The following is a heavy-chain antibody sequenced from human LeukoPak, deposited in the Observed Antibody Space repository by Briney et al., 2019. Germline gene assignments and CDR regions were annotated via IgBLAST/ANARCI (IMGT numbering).Heavy chain of an antibody. CDR2: IIPILGIA. J-gene: IGHJ4*02. D-gene: IGHD3-22*01. CDR3: ARDYDSSGYSPEVSVDY. Sequence: SVKVSCKASGGTFSSYAIGWVRQAPGQGLEWMGRIIPILGIANYAQKFQGRVTITADKSTSTAYMELSSLRSEDTAVYYCARDYDSSGYSPEVSVDYWGQGTLVTVSS. V-gene: IGHV1-69*04. CDR1: GGTFSSYA.